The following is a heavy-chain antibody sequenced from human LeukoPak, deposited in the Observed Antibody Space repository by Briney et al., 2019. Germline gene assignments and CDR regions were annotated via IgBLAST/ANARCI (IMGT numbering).Heavy chain of an antibody. D-gene: IGHD3-22*01. V-gene: IGHV4-59*08. CDR3: ARQLYDTTGPGSRYFDY. Sequence: SETLSLTCTVSGGSISSYYWSWIRQLPGKGLEWIGYIYYSGSTNYNPSLKSRVTISVDTSKNQFSLRLTSVTVADTAVYYCARQLYDTTGPGSRYFDYWGQGTLVTVSS. CDR2: IYYSGST. J-gene: IGHJ4*02. CDR1: GGSISSYY.